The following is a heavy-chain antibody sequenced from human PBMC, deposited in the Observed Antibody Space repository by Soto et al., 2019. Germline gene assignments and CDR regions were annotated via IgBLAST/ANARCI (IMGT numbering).Heavy chain of an antibody. D-gene: IGHD1-20*01. CDR1: GGTFSNYY. Sequence: QVQLVQSGAEVKKPGSSMKVSCKTSGGTFSNYYISWVRQAPGQGLEWMGDIIPMFDTPKYAQKFQGRVTITADESTSAAYMELSSLRGEDTAVYYCARGYSTGYFDYWGQGTLITVSS. CDR2: IIPMFDTP. CDR3: ARGYSTGYFDY. V-gene: IGHV1-69*01. J-gene: IGHJ4*02.